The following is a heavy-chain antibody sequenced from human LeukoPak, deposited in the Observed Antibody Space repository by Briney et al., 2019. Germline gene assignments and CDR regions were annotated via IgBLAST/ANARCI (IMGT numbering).Heavy chain of an antibody. V-gene: IGHV3-48*04. Sequence: PGGSMRLSCAASGFTFSSYSMNWVRQAPGKGLEWVSYISSSSSTIYYADSVKGRFTISRDNAKNSLFLQMNSLRAEDTAVYYCARETKGVYYDTNYFDYWGQGTLVTVSS. CDR2: ISSSSSTI. D-gene: IGHD3-22*01. CDR1: GFTFSSYS. CDR3: ARETKGVYYDTNYFDY. J-gene: IGHJ4*02.